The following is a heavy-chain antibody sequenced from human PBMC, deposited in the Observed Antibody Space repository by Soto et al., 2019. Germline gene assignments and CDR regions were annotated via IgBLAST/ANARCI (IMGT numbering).Heavy chain of an antibody. CDR3: ARGRSSSPRPYYYGMDV. CDR1: GGSISSYY. D-gene: IGHD6-6*01. Sequence: SETLSLTCTVSGGSISSYYWSWIRQPPGKGLEWIGYIYYSGSTYYNPSLKSRVTISVDTSKNQFSLKLSSVTAADTAVYYCARGRSSSPRPYYYGMDVWGQGTTVTVSS. V-gene: IGHV4-30-4*08. CDR2: IYYSGST. J-gene: IGHJ6*02.